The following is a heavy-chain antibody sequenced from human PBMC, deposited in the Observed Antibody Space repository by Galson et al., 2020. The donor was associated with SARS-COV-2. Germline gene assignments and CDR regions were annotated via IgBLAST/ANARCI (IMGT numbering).Heavy chain of an antibody. V-gene: IGHV3-66*02. Sequence: GESLKISCAASGFTVSSNYMSWVRQAPGKGLEWVSVIYSGGSTYYADSVKGRFTISRDNSKNTLYLQMNSLRAEDTAVYYCARTGRRDTYYYYGMDVWGQGTTVTVSS. CDR3: ARTGRRDTYYYYGMDV. CDR2: IYSGGST. J-gene: IGHJ6*02. D-gene: IGHD3-9*01. CDR1: GFTVSSNY.